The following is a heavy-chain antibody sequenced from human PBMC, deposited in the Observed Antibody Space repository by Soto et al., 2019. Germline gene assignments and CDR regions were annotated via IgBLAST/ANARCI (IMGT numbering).Heavy chain of an antibody. CDR2: LYWDDDK. CDR3: AHRPRGYSYYFDY. J-gene: IGHJ4*02. Sequence: QITLKESGPTLVKPTQTLTQTCTFSGFSLNTTGVGVGWISQPPGKALEWLALLYWDDDKGYSPSLKSRLTITKDTSKNQVVLTVTNMDPVDTATYYCAHRPRGYSYYFDYWGQGTMVTVSS. V-gene: IGHV2-5*02. CDR1: GFSLNTTGVG. D-gene: IGHD5-18*01.